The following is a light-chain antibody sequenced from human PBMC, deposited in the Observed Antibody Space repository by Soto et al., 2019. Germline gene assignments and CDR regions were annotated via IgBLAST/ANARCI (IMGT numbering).Light chain of an antibody. Sequence: DIVLTQSPGTLSLSPGERATLSCRASQSVSSSYLAWYQQKPGQAPRLLIYGASSRATGIPARLSGSGSGTDFTLTISRLEPEDFAVYYCQQYGSSLWTFGQGTKVDIK. CDR3: QQYGSSLWT. CDR1: QSVSSSY. V-gene: IGKV3-20*01. CDR2: GAS. J-gene: IGKJ1*01.